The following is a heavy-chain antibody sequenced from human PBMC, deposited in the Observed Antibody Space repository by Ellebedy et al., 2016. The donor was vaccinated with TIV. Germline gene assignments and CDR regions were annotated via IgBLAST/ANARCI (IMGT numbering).Heavy chain of an antibody. CDR2: IRWDGASA. CDR3: AKGARTGWYRNYMDV. D-gene: IGHD6-19*01. J-gene: IGHJ6*03. Sequence: PGGSLRLSCAASGFTFDDYAMHWVRQAPGKGLEWVSLIRWDGASAFYEDSVKGRFTISRDNSKNSLYLQMNSLRPEDTALYYCAKGARTGWYRNYMDVWGKGTTVTVSS. V-gene: IGHV3-43D*03. CDR1: GFTFDDYA.